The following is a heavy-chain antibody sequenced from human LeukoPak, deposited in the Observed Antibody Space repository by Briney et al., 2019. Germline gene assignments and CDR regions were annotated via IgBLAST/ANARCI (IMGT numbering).Heavy chain of an antibody. V-gene: IGHV1-69*01. J-gene: IGHJ5*02. CDR3: ARVHVLDYYGSGSYYDLGWFDP. CDR1: GGTFSSYA. Sequence: SVKVSCKASGGTFSSYAISWVRQAPGQGLEWMGGIIPIFGTANYAQKFQGRVTITADESTSTAYMELSSLRSEDTAVYYCARVHVLDYYGSGSYYDLGWFDPWGQGTLVTVSS. CDR2: IIPIFGTA. D-gene: IGHD3-10*01.